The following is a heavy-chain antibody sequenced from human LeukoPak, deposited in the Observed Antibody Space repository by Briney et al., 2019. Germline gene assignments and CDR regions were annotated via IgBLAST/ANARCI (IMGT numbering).Heavy chain of an antibody. J-gene: IGHJ4*02. V-gene: IGHV1-58*02. CDR2: IVVGSGNT. CDR1: GFSFINPA. D-gene: IGHD3-16*01. Sequence: GASVKVSCKASGFSFINPAIQWVRQARGQRLEWIGWIVVGSGNTDYAQKFQSRVTITRDMSTSTAYMELSSLRYEDTAVYYCAILGGWGQGTLVTVSS. CDR3: AILGG.